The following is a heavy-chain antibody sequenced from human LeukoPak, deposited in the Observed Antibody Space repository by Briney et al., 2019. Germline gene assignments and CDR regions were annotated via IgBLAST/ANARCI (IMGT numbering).Heavy chain of an antibody. Sequence: PGRSLILSCAASGFRFSSYAMNWVRQAPGKGLEWVAVISNGGTNKYYADSVKGRFTISRDNSKNTLYLQMNSLRPEDTAVYYCARSSYDSSSWYEVKGWFDPWGQGTLVTVSS. J-gene: IGHJ5*02. D-gene: IGHD6-13*01. CDR3: ARSSYDSSSWYEVKGWFDP. V-gene: IGHV3-30*04. CDR1: GFRFSSYA. CDR2: ISNGGTNK.